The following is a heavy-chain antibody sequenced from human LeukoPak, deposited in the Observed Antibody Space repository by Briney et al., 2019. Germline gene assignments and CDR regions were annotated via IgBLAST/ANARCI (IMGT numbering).Heavy chain of an antibody. Sequence: ASVTVSCKVSGYSLTEISIHWVRQAPGKRLEWMGGFDPEEDERIYAQKFQGRVTMTEDTSTDTAYMQLSSLRSEDTAVYYCAKEGACGGGSCPLDYGGQGTLVTVS. CDR1: GYSLTEIS. CDR2: FDPEEDER. CDR3: AKEGACGGGSCPLDY. D-gene: IGHD2-15*01. V-gene: IGHV1-24*01. J-gene: IGHJ4*02.